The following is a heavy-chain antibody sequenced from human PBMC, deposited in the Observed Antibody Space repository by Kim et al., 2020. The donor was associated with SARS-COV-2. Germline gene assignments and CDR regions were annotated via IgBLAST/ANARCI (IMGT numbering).Heavy chain of an antibody. CDR2: ISYDGSNK. V-gene: IGHV3-30-3*01. J-gene: IGHJ4*02. Sequence: GGSLRLSCAASGFTFSSYAMHWVRQAPGKGLEWVAVISYDGSNKYYADSVKGRFTISRDNSKNTLYLQMNSLRDEDTAVYYCASGAARGTIWGQVTLVTV. CDR3: ASGAARGTI. D-gene: IGHD6-6*01. CDR1: GFTFSSYA.